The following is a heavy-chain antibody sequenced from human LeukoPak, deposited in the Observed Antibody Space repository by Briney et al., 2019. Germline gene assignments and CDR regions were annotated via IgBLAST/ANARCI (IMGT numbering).Heavy chain of an antibody. CDR2: ISAYNGNT. CDR1: GYTFTGYY. D-gene: IGHD3-10*01. Sequence: GASVKVSCKASGYTFTGYYMHWVRQAPGQGLEWMGWISAYNGNTNYAQKLQGRVTMTTDTSTSTAYMELRSLRSDDTAVYYCARDVHYYGSGKYPRYYGMDVWGQGTTVTVSS. V-gene: IGHV1-18*04. CDR3: ARDVHYYGSGKYPRYYGMDV. J-gene: IGHJ6*02.